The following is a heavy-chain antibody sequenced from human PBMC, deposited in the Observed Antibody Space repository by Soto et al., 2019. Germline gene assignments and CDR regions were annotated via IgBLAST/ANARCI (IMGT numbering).Heavy chain of an antibody. J-gene: IGHJ5*01. D-gene: IGHD3-10*01. CDR1: GGSVNSGHYY. V-gene: IGHV4-61*01. CDR2: IYYSGST. CDR3: ARDSILSLPHSGKKIDP. Sequence: SETLSLTCTVSGGSVNSGHYYWNWIRQSPGKGLEWIGYIYYSGSTNYNSSLKSRLSISIDTSRNQFSLKLTSVTAADTAVYYCARDSILSLPHSGKKIDPSGPGILLTVST.